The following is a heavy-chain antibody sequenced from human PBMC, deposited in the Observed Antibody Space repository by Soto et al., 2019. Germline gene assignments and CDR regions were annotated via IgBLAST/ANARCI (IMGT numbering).Heavy chain of an antibody. CDR3: ARVGYDILTGYYRADYYYYYMDV. CDR2: IYYSGST. Sequence: SETLSLTCTVSGGSIGSYYWSWIRQPPGKGLEWIGYIYYSGSTNYNPSLKSRVTISVDTSKNQFSLKLSSVTAADTAVYYCARVGYDILTGYYRADYYYYYMDVWGKGTTVTVSS. D-gene: IGHD3-9*01. V-gene: IGHV4-59*01. J-gene: IGHJ6*03. CDR1: GGSIGSYY.